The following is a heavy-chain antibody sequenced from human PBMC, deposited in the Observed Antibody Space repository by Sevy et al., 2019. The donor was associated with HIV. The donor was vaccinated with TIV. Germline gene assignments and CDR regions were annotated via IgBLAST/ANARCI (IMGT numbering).Heavy chain of an antibody. J-gene: IGHJ4*02. V-gene: IGHV3-7*01. CDR1: GFTFNNYA. CDR2: INQDGSVK. CDR3: VKAIAKDGSF. Sequence: GGSLRLSCAASGFTFNNYAMSWVRQAPGKGLEGKGLEWVANINQDGSVKYYVDSVRGRFTISRDNARNLVFLQMSSLRVDDSALYYCVKAIAKDGSFWGQGTLVTVSS. D-gene: IGHD6-13*01.